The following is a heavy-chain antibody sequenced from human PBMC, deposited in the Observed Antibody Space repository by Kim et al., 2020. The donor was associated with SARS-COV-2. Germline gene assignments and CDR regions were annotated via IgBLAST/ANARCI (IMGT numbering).Heavy chain of an antibody. D-gene: IGHD4-17*01. CDR1: GFTFSSYG. V-gene: IGHV3-33*01. J-gene: IGHJ4*02. CDR2: IWYDGSNK. CDR3: ARDSPIFAEYGDYGDY. Sequence: GGSLRLSCAASGFTFSSYGMHWVRQAPGKGLEWVAVIWYDGSNKYYADSVKGRFTISRDNSKNTLYLQMNSLRAEDTAVYYCARDSPIFAEYGDYGDYWGQGTLVTVSS.